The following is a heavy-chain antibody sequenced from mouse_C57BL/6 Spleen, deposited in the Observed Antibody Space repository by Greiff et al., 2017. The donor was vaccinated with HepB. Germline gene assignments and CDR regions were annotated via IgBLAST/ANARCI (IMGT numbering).Heavy chain of an antibody. V-gene: IGHV1-64*01. CDR3: ARRGLGDYAMDY. CDR2: IHPNSGST. Sequence: VQLQQPGAELVKPGASVKLSCKASGYTFTSYWMHWVKQRPGQGLEWIGMIHPNSGSTNYNEKFKSKATLTVDKSSSTAYMQLSSLTSEDSAVYYCARRGLGDYAMDYWGQGTSVTVS. J-gene: IGHJ4*01. CDR1: GYTFTSYW. D-gene: IGHD4-1*01.